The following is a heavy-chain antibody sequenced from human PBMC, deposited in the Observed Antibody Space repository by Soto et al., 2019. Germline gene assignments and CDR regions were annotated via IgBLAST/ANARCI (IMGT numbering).Heavy chain of an antibody. V-gene: IGHV3-23*01. CDR3: AKAGGSYYDSSGSFDY. Sequence: GGSLRLSCAASGFTFSNYVMAWVRQAPGKGLEWVSGISASGGSTYYPDSVKGRFSISRDNSKNTLYLQMNSLRAEDTAVYYCAKAGGSYYDSSGSFDYWGQGTLVTVSS. J-gene: IGHJ4*02. D-gene: IGHD3-22*01. CDR2: ISASGGST. CDR1: GFTFSNYV.